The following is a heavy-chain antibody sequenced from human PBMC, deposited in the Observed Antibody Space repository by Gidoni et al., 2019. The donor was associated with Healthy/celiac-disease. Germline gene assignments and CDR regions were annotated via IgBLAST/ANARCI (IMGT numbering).Heavy chain of an antibody. CDR1: GFTFSNAW. V-gene: IGHV3-15*01. Sequence: EVQLVESGGGLVKPGGPLRLSCAASGFTFSNAWMSWVRQAPGKGLEWVGRIKSKTDGGTTDYAAPVKGRFTISRDDSKNTLYLQMNSLKTEDTAVYYCTTDYGDYYYGMDVWGQGTTVTVSS. D-gene: IGHD4-17*01. CDR2: IKSKTDGGTT. CDR3: TTDYGDYYYGMDV. J-gene: IGHJ6*02.